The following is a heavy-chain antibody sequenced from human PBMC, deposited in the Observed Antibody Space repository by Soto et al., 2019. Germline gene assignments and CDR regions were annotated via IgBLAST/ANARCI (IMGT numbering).Heavy chain of an antibody. J-gene: IGHJ6*02. D-gene: IGHD6-13*01. V-gene: IGHV1-69*02. CDR2: IIPILGIA. Sequence: QVQLVQSGAEVKKPGSSVKVSCKASGGTFSSYTISWVRQAPGQGLEWMGRIIPILGIANYAQKFQGRVTITADKSTSTAYMGLSSLRSEDTAVYYCARLFGSSSWGPTDYYYYGMDVWGQGTTVTVSS. CDR1: GGTFSSYT. CDR3: ARLFGSSSWGPTDYYYYGMDV.